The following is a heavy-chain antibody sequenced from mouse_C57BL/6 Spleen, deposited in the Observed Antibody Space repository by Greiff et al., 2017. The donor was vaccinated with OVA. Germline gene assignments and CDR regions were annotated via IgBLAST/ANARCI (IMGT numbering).Heavy chain of an antibody. J-gene: IGHJ2*01. V-gene: IGHV1-15*01. CDR2: IDPETGGT. CDR3: TLIYDGYYVAY. Sequence: QVQLKQSGAELVRPGASVTLSCKASGYTFTDYEMHWVKQTPVHGLEWIGAIDPETGGTAYNQKFKGKAILTADKSSSTAYMELRSLTSEDSAVYYCTLIYDGYYVAYWGQGTTLTVSS. CDR1: GYTFTDYE. D-gene: IGHD2-3*01.